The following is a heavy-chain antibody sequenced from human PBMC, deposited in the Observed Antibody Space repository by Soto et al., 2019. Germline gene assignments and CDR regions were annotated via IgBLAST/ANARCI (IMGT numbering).Heavy chain of an antibody. V-gene: IGHV6-1*01. CDR2: TYYRSKWYN. J-gene: IGHJ6*02. CDR3: ARDWVDSSGYYQYYYGMDV. Sequence: PSQTLSLTCAISGDSVPSNSAAWNWIRQSPSRGLEWLGRTYYRSKWYNDHAVSVKSRITINPDTSKNQFSLQLNSVTPEDTAVYYCARDWVDSSGYYQYYYGMDVWGQGTTVTVSS. CDR1: GDSVPSNSAA. D-gene: IGHD3-22*01.